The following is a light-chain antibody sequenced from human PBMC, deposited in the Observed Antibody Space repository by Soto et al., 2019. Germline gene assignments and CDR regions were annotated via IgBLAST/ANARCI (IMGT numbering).Light chain of an antibody. V-gene: IGKV1-5*03. CDR1: QTIYNW. CDR3: QQYHNDSPWT. Sequence: DIQMTQSPATLSASVGDSVTITCRASQTIYNWLAWYQQRPGKAPKLLIYKASTLESGVPSRFSGSGSGTDFSLNITSLQPDDFATYFCQQYHNDSPWTFGQGTRV. CDR2: KAS. J-gene: IGKJ1*01.